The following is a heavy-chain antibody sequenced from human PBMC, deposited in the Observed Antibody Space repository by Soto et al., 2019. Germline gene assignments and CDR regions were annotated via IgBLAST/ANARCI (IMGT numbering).Heavy chain of an antibody. Sequence: EVQLLESGGGLVQPGGSLRLSCAASGFTFSSYAMSWVRQAPGKGLEWVSSISGSGGSTYYADSVKGRFTIPRDNSKNPLYLQMNSLRAEDTAVYYCAKAPFIAAAGPFDYWGQGTLVTVSS. J-gene: IGHJ4*02. D-gene: IGHD6-13*01. CDR1: GFTFSSYA. CDR2: ISGSGGST. V-gene: IGHV3-23*01. CDR3: AKAPFIAAAGPFDY.